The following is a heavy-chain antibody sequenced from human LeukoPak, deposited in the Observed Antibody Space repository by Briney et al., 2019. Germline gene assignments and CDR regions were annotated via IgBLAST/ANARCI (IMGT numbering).Heavy chain of an antibody. J-gene: IGHJ4*02. D-gene: IGHD2-2*01. CDR2: IHMGDSDT. CDR3: ARHSPTLGYCSTTICRTPLDY. V-gene: IGHV5-51*01. Sequence: GESLKISCQGSGYNFDTYWIGWVRQMPGKGLEWMGIIHMGDSDTRFSPSFKGQLTLSADKSISSVYLQSSSLKASDTAMYYCARHSPTLGYCSTTICRTPLDYWGQGTLVTVSS. CDR1: GYNFDTYW.